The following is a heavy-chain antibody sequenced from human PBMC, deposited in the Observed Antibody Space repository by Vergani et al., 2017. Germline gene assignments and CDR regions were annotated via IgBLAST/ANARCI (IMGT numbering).Heavy chain of an antibody. CDR1: GDSIISRSYY. Sequence: QMQLQESGPGLVKASETLSLTCTVSGDSIISRSYYWGWIRQPPGKGLEWIGSIYNSGNGDSSSSLKSRVTISADTSKNQFSLRLTSVTAADTAVYYCASGNYYSDSTPHFRGRYFDVWGRGTLVTVPS. D-gene: IGHD3-10*01. CDR2: IYNSGNG. V-gene: IGHV4-39*01. J-gene: IGHJ2*01. CDR3: ASGNYYSDSTPHFRGRYFDV.